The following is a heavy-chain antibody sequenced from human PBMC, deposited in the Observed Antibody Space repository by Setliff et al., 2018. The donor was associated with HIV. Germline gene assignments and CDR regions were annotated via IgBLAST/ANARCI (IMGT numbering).Heavy chain of an antibody. J-gene: IGHJ4*02. V-gene: IGHV4-34*01. CDR1: GESLSGYS. CDR2: IDHGGSI. D-gene: IGHD1-1*01. Sequence: SETLSLTCGVYGESLSGYSWNWIRQPPGKGLQWIGEIDHGGSIHYNPSLKCRVTISVDTSKNHFSLNLTSVTAADTALYYCARRGWNAYKAFDYWGQGTLVTVSS. CDR3: ARRGWNAYKAFDY.